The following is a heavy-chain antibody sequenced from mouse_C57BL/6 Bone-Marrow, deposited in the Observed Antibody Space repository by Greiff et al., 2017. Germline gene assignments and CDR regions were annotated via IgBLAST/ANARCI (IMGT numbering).Heavy chain of an antibody. CDR2: INPSSGYT. Sequence: QVQLQQSGAELAKPGPSVRLSCKASGYTFPSYWLHWVKQRLGQGLEWIGYINPSSGYTKYNQKFKDKATLTADKSSSTAYMQLSSLTYEDSAVYYCARWGTAPFDYWGQGTTLTVSS. J-gene: IGHJ2*01. CDR3: ARWGTAPFDY. CDR1: GYTFPSYW. V-gene: IGHV1-7*01. D-gene: IGHD3-3*01.